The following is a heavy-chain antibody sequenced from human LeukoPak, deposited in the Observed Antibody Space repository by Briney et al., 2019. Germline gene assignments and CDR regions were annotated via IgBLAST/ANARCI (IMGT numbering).Heavy chain of an antibody. Sequence: GGSLRLSCVASGFTFSNYWMDWVRQAPGKGLVWVSRTSSGGSTTTYADSVKGRFTISRDNAKNTLYLQMNSLRAEDTAVYYCARETAASGYIDYWGQGTLVTISS. V-gene: IGHV3-74*01. CDR2: TSSGGSTT. J-gene: IGHJ4*02. D-gene: IGHD2-2*01. CDR3: ARETAASGYIDY. CDR1: GFTFSNYW.